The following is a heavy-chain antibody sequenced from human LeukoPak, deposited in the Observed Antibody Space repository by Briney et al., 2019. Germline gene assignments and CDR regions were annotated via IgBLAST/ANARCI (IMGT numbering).Heavy chain of an antibody. CDR2: ISYSGYT. CDR3: ARGRNDNGGMFFDS. CDR1: GASIRSYY. J-gene: IGHJ4*02. V-gene: IGHV4-59*01. D-gene: IGHD4-23*01. Sequence: PSETLSLTCTVSGASIRSYYRSWIRQAPGKGLEWVGFISYSGYTSYSPSLKSRVAISVDTSKSQFSLRLTSMTAADTAIYYCARGRNDNGGMFFDSWAQGTLVTVSS.